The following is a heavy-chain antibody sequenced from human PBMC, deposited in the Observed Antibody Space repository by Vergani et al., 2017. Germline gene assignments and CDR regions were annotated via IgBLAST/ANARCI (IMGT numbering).Heavy chain of an antibody. J-gene: IGHJ6*03. D-gene: IGHD3-3*01. CDR1: GGTFSSYA. CDR2: IIPIFGTA. Sequence: QVQLVQSGAEVKKPGSSVKVSCKASGGTFSSYAISWVRQAPGQGLEWMGGIIPIFGTANYAQKFQGRVTITADESTSTAYMELSSLRSEDTAVYYCARDGPFYDFWSGYPNNYYYYYRDVWGKG. CDR3: ARDGPFYDFWSGYPNNYYYYYRDV. V-gene: IGHV1-69*01.